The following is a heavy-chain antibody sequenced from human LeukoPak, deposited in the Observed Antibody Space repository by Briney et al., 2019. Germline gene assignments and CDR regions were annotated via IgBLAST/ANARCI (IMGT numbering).Heavy chain of an antibody. CDR1: GYTFTGYY. J-gene: IGHJ4*02. D-gene: IGHD2-2*01. CDR2: IIPISGTA. Sequence: GASVKVSCKASGYTFTGYYMHWVRQAPGQGLEWMGGIIPISGTANYAQKFQGRVTITADKSTSTAYMELSRLRSEDTAVYYCAREVPATDGRMDYWGQGTLVTVSS. V-gene: IGHV1-69*06. CDR3: AREVPATDGRMDY.